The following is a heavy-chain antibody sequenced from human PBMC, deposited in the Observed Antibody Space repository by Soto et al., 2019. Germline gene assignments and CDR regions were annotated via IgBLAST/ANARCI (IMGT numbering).Heavy chain of an antibody. CDR3: AGDLFSGAVALQGWFDP. V-gene: IGHV3-21*01. Sequence: GGSLRLSCAASGFTFSSYSMNWVRQAPGKGLEWVSSISSSSSYIYYADSVKGRFTISRDNAKNSLYLQMNSLRAEDTAVYYCAGDLFSGAVALQGWFDPWGQGTLVTVSS. CDR2: ISSSSSYI. J-gene: IGHJ5*02. D-gene: IGHD2-15*01. CDR1: GFTFSSYS.